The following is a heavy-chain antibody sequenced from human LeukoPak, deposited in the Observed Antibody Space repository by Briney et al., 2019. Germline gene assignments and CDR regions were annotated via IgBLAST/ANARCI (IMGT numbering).Heavy chain of an antibody. CDR3: AKDGRRIAVAGSWFDP. CDR2: IIPIFGTA. V-gene: IGHV1-69*13. D-gene: IGHD6-19*01. CDR1: GGTFSSYA. J-gene: IGHJ5*02. Sequence: SVKVSCKASGGTFSSYAISWVRQAPGQGLEWMGGIIPIFGTANYAQKFQGRVTITADESTSTAYMELSSLRSEDTAVYYCAKDGRRIAVAGSWFDPWGQGTLVTVSS.